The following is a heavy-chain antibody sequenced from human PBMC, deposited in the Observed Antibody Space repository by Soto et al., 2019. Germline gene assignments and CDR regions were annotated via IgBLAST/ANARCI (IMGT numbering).Heavy chain of an antibody. V-gene: IGHV1-69*01. CDR3: ASTKYDSSAYYYWYLGL. Sequence: QVQLVQSGAEVKKPGSSVKVSCKASGDTFSTYGVSWVRQAPGQGLEWMGGIIPIFGTSNYAQKFQGRVTINADESTSTAFMELSGLRSEDTAVYYCASTKYDSSAYYYWYLGLWGRGTLVTVSS. CDR1: GDTFSTYG. D-gene: IGHD3-22*01. CDR2: IIPIFGTS. J-gene: IGHJ2*01.